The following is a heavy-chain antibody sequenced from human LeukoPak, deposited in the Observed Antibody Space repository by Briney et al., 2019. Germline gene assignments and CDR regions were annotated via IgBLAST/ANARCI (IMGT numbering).Heavy chain of an antibody. V-gene: IGHV4-38-2*01. CDR3: VRIDDY. CDR2: ISQSGST. Sequence: PSETLSLTCVVSGHCINRGYYWGWVRQPPGKGLEWSGSISQSGSTSYNASLKSRVTISVDTSKNQFSLKLKSFTATDTAVYYCVRIDDYWGQGTLVTVSP. J-gene: IGHJ4*02. CDR1: GHCINRGYY.